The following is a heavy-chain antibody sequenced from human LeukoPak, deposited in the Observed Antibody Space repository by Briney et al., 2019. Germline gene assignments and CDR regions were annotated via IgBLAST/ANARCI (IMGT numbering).Heavy chain of an antibody. J-gene: IGHJ4*02. Sequence: PSETLSLTCTVSGGSISSSSYYWGWIRQPPGKGLEWIGSIYYSGSTYYNPSLKSRVTISVDTSKNQFSLKLSSVTAADTAVYYCARDWSSDSSSSPVFDYWGQGTLVTVSS. V-gene: IGHV4-39*07. CDR3: ARDWSSDSSSSPVFDY. D-gene: IGHD6-6*01. CDR1: GGSISSSSYY. CDR2: IYYSGST.